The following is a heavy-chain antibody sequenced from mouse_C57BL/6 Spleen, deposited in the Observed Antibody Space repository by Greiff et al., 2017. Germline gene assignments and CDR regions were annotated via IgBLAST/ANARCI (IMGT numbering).Heavy chain of an antibody. CDR1: GYAFTNYL. J-gene: IGHJ3*01. Sequence: LVESGAELVRPGTSVKVSCKASGYAFTNYLIEWVKQRPGQGLEWIGVINPGSGGTNYNEKFKGKATLTADKSSSTAYMQLSSLTSEDSAVYCCAKGDDYDDGAWFAYWGQGTLVTVSA. V-gene: IGHV1-54*01. D-gene: IGHD2-4*01. CDR2: INPGSGGT. CDR3: AKGDDYDDGAWFAY.